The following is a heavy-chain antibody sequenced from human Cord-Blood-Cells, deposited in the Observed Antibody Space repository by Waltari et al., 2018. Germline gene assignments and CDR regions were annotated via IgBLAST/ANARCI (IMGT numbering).Heavy chain of an antibody. CDR3: ARGPDYRSITGTTFAFDI. CDR1: GYTFTGYY. J-gene: IGHJ3*02. Sequence: QAQLGQSGAEVKKPGASVKVSCKDSGYTFTGYYMHWVRQAPGQGLGWMGWINPTSAGTNYAQEFQGRVTMTRDTSISTAYMDLCRLRSDDTAVYYCARGPDYRSITGTTFAFDIWGQGTMVTVSS. CDR2: INPTSAGT. V-gene: IGHV1-2*02. D-gene: IGHD1-7*01.